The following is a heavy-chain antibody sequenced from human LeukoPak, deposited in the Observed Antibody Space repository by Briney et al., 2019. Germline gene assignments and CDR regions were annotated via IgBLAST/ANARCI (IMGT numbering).Heavy chain of an antibody. D-gene: IGHD2-2*01. J-gene: IGHJ5*02. CDR1: GGSISSSSYY. CDR2: IYYSGST. Sequence: SETLSLTCTVSGGSISSSSYYWGWIRQPPGKGLEWIGSIYYSGSTYYNPSLKSRVTISVDTSKNQFSLKLSSVTAADTAVYYCARGIIVVVPAANCWFDPWGQGTLVTVSS. CDR3: ARGIIVVVPAANCWFDP. V-gene: IGHV4-39*07.